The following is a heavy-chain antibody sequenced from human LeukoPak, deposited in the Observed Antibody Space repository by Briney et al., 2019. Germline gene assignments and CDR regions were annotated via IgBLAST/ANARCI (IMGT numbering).Heavy chain of an antibody. CDR2: IKHGGFT. V-gene: IGHV4-34*01. CDR1: GGSFSGFY. J-gene: IGHJ4*02. D-gene: IGHD5-24*01. Sequence: SETLSLTCAVPGGSFSGFYWTWVRQPPGKELEWIGEIKHGGFTSYHPALKRRVSMSHDTINDQFSLKLTSVTAADAAVYYCARGLGEGYPDYWGPGTLVTVSS. CDR3: ARGLGEGYPDY.